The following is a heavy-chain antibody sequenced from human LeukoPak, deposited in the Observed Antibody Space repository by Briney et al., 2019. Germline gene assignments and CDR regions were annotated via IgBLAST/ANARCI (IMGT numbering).Heavy chain of an antibody. CDR3: AREGRGWYYFDY. J-gene: IGHJ4*02. D-gene: IGHD6-19*01. Sequence: PGGSLRLSCAASGFTFRNYYMSWIRQAPGKVLEWYSYICSSSSYNNYADSVKGRFPLSRDNVKNSLYLQMNSLRAEDTAVYYCAREGRGWYYFDYWGQGTLVTVSS. CDR1: GFTFRNYY. V-gene: IGHV3-11*05. CDR2: ICSSSSYN.